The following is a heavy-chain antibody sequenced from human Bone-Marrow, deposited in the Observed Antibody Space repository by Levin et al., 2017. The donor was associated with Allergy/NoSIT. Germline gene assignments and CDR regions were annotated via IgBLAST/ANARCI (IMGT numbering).Heavy chain of an antibody. CDR3: ARPVIGYYDRGGLWHEDPWYLDL. CDR1: GASISSTSYY. V-gene: IGHV4-39*01. CDR2: IYYSGGT. D-gene: IGHD3-22*01. Sequence: PGGSLRLSCAVSGASISSTSYYWGWLRQPPGKGLEWIGTIYYSGGTYYNPSLKSRATISIDTSKKQISLKLTSVSAADTAVYYCARPVIGYYDRGGLWHEDPWYLDLWGRGTLVTVS. J-gene: IGHJ2*01.